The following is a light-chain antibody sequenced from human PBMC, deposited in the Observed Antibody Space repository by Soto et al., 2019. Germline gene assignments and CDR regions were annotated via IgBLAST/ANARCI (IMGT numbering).Light chain of an antibody. J-gene: IGKJ4*01. Sequence: ETVLTQSPATLSLSPGERATLSCRASQSVSSYLAWYQQKPGQAPRLLIYDASNRATGIPARFSGSGSGTDFTLTITNLEPEDFAVYYCQQRTNWPLTFGGGTKVEVK. V-gene: IGKV3-11*01. CDR2: DAS. CDR1: QSVSSY. CDR3: QQRTNWPLT.